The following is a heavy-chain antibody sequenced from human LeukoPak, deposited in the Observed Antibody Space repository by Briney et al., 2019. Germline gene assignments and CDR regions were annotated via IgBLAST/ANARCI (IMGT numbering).Heavy chain of an antibody. CDR3: ATLGYCSSGSCYRHFQH. D-gene: IGHD2-15*01. CDR2: IYSGGST. V-gene: IGHV3-53*01. J-gene: IGHJ1*01. Sequence: GGSLRLSCAASGFTVSSNYMSWVRQAPGKGLEWVSVIYSGGSTYYADSVKGRFTISRDNSKNTLNLQMNTLRAEDTAVYYCATLGYCSSGSCYRHFQHWGQGTLVTVSS. CDR1: GFTVSSNY.